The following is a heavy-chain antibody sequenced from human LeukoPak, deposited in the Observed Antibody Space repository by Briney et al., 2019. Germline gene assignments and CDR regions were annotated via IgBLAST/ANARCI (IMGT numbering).Heavy chain of an antibody. D-gene: IGHD1-26*01. CDR2: INPNSGGT. CDR1: VYTFTDYY. J-gene: IGHJ4*02. Sequence: ASVKVSCKAYVYTFTDYYMHWVRQAPEQGLEWMGWINPNSGGTNYAQKFQGRVTMTRDTSISTAYMELSRLRSDDTAVYYCAREGPIVGATHLVDYWGQGTLVTVSS. CDR3: AREGPIVGATHLVDY. V-gene: IGHV1-2*02.